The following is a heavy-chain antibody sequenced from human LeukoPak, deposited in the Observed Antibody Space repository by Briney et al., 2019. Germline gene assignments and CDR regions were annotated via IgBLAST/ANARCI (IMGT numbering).Heavy chain of an antibody. D-gene: IGHD1-26*01. V-gene: IGHV3-30*02. Sequence: GGSLRLSCAASGFTFSSYGMHWVRQAPGKGLEWVAFIRYDGSNKYYADSVKGRFTISRDNSKNTLYLQMNSLRAEDTAVYYCAKDGIGSYSSGHYYMDVWGKGTTVTISS. CDR1: GFTFSSYG. CDR2: IRYDGSNK. CDR3: AKDGIGSYSSGHYYMDV. J-gene: IGHJ6*03.